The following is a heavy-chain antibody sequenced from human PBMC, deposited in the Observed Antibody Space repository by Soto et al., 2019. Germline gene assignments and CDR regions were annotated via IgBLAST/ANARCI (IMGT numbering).Heavy chain of an antibody. CDR1: GGSFSAYW. J-gene: IGHJ4*02. V-gene: IGHV4-34*01. Sequence: QVHLQQWGAGLLKPSETLSLPCSVYGGSFSAYWWSWIRQPPGKGLEWIGEIKDSGSTNYNPSLKNRFTISVDTSRSEFSLKLSSVTAADTAVYYCAWAGHLFDYWGQGTLVTVSS. CDR2: IKDSGST. CDR3: AWAGHLFDY.